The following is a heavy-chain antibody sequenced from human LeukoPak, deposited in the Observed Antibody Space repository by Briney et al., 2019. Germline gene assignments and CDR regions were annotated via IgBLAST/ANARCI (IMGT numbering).Heavy chain of an antibody. D-gene: IGHD3-10*01. Sequence: PGGSLGLSCAASGFTFSSYGMSWVRQAPGKGLEWVSAISGSGGSTYYADSVKGRFTISRDNSKNTLYLQMNSLRAEDTAVYYCAKDRPLEYYYGSGTTPNYFDYWGQGTLVTVSS. CDR3: AKDRPLEYYYGSGTTPNYFDY. CDR2: ISGSGGST. V-gene: IGHV3-23*01. CDR1: GFTFSSYG. J-gene: IGHJ4*02.